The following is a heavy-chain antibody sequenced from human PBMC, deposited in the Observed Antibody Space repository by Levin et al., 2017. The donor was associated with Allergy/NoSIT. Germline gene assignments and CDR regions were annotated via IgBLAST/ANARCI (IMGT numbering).Heavy chain of an antibody. J-gene: IGHJ4*02. CDR2: ISYDGSNK. CDR3: AKAFEPDGYPDY. D-gene: IGHD5-24*01. V-gene: IGHV3-30*18. Sequence: GESLKISCAASGFTFSSYGMHWVRQAPGKGLEWVAVISYDGSNKYYADSVKGRFTISRDNSKNTLYLQMNSLRAEDTAVYYCAKAFEPDGYPDYWGQGTLVTVSS. CDR1: GFTFSSYG.